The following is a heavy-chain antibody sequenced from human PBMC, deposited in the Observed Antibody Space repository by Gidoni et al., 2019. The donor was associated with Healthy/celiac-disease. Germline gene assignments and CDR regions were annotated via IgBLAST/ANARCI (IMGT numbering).Heavy chain of an antibody. CDR3: ARGTPTYYDFWSGHNDY. CDR1: GYTFTSYD. Sequence: QVQLVQSGAEVKKPGASVKVSCKASGYTFTSYDIHWVRQATGQGLEWMGWMNPNSGNTGYAQKFQGRVTMTRNTSISTAYMELSSLRSEDTAVYYCARGTPTYYDFWSGHNDYWGQGTLVTVSS. CDR2: MNPNSGNT. D-gene: IGHD3-3*01. V-gene: IGHV1-8*01. J-gene: IGHJ4*02.